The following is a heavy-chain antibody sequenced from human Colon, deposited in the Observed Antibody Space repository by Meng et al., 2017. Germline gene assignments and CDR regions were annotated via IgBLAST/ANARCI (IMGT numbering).Heavy chain of an antibody. J-gene: IGHJ4*02. D-gene: IGHD6-19*01. CDR1: GFTFSDSY. Sequence: GGSLRLSCTASGFTFSDSYMSWVRQAPGKWLEWISYISRSATSKYYADSVKGRFTISRDNAKNSLYLQMNSLRAEDTAVYYCARELVVAGTFDYWGQGTLVTVSS. CDR3: ARELVVAGTFDY. V-gene: IGHV3-11*04. CDR2: ISRSATSK.